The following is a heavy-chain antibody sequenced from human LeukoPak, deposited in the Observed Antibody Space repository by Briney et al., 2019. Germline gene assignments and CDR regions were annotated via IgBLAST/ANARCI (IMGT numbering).Heavy chain of an antibody. J-gene: IGHJ4*02. D-gene: IGHD2-2*01. CDR3: ARRAVVVPAAMGNFFDY. Sequence: GGSLRLSCAASGFTFSDYYMSWIRQAPGKGLEWVSYISSSGSTIYYADSVKGRFTISRDNAKNSLYLQMNSLRAEDTAVYYCARRAVVVPAAMGNFFDYWGQGTLVTVSS. V-gene: IGHV3-11*04. CDR1: GFTFSDYY. CDR2: ISSSGSTI.